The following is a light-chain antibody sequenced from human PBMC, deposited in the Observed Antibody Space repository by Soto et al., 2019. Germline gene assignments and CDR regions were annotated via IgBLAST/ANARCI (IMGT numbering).Light chain of an antibody. Sequence: DIPMTQSPSSLSASVGDRVTITCRASESINRHLNWYQQKPGKAPKLLIYAASSLRNGVPSRFSGSGSGTDFTLTISNLQPEDFATYYCQQSYSTLSITFGQGTRLEIK. J-gene: IGKJ5*01. CDR1: ESINRH. CDR3: QQSYSTLSIT. V-gene: IGKV1-39*01. CDR2: AAS.